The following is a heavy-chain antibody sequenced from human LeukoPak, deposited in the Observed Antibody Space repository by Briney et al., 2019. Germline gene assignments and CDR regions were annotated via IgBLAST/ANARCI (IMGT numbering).Heavy chain of an antibody. V-gene: IGHV1-46*01. J-gene: IGHJ4*02. D-gene: IGHD2-2*01. Sequence: ASVKVSCKASGYTFTSYYMHWVRQAPGQGPEWMGTINPSGGSTTYAQKFQGRVTMTRDTSTSTVYMELSSLRSEDTAVYYCARDHCSGTSCRPGYWGQGTLVTVSS. CDR1: GYTFTSYY. CDR3: ARDHCSGTSCRPGY. CDR2: INPSGGST.